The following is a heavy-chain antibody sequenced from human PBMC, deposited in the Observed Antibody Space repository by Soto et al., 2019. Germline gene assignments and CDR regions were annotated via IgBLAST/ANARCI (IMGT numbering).Heavy chain of an antibody. CDR3: ARDSGYYGSGSYSPGDY. J-gene: IGHJ4*02. D-gene: IGHD3-10*01. Sequence: QVQLVQSGAEVKKPGASVKVSCKASGYTFTTYGISWVRQAPGQGLEWMGWISAYNGNTNYAQKLQGRVTMTTDTSTSRAYMELRSLRSDDTAVYYCARDSGYYGSGSYSPGDYWGQGTLVTVSS. V-gene: IGHV1-18*01. CDR2: ISAYNGNT. CDR1: GYTFTTYG.